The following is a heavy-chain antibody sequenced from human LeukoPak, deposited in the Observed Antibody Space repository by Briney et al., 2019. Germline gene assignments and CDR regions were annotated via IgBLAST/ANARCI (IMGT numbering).Heavy chain of an antibody. CDR1: GGSFSGYY. Sequence: SETLSLACAVYGGSFSGYYWSWIRQPPGKGLEWIGEINHSGSTNYNPSLKSRVTISVDTSKNQFSLKLSSVTAADTAVYYCAREVTNNAFDIWGQGTMVTVSS. J-gene: IGHJ3*02. CDR2: INHSGST. D-gene: IGHD4-17*01. CDR3: AREVTNNAFDI. V-gene: IGHV4-34*01.